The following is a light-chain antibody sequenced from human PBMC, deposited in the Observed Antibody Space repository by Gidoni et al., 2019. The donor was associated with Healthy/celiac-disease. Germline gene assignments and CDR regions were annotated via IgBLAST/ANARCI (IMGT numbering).Light chain of an antibody. J-gene: IGKJ1*01. CDR1: QSISSC. Sequence: DIQMTPFPSSLSAAVGDRVTITCRAMQSISSCLKWYQQKPGKAPKLLIYDASSLQSGVPSRFSGSGSGTDFTLTISSLQPEDFATYYCQQSYSTPWTFXXXTKVEIK. CDR3: QQSYSTPWT. V-gene: IGKV1-39*01. CDR2: DAS.